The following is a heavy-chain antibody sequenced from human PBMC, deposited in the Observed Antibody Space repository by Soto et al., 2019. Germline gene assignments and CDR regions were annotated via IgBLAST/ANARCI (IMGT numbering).Heavy chain of an antibody. CDR2: ISRNGETM. CDR3: SRGNNYGRALDF. D-gene: IGHD3-10*01. J-gene: IGHJ4*02. Sequence: QVQLVQSGGGAVKPGGSLRLSCEASGFTFSDYYMTWVRQAPGKGLEWVSYISRNGETMLYADSVKGRLTIPRDNPNHSTFLEINSLRADDTAVYYCSRGNNYGRALDFWGQGILVTVSS. CDR1: GFTFSDYY. V-gene: IGHV3-11*01.